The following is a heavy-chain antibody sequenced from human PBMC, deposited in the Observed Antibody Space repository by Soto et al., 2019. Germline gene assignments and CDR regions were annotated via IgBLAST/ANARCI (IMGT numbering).Heavy chain of an antibody. V-gene: IGHV1-3*01. CDR3: ARESLWFGELLSYFDY. Sequence: ASVKVSCKTSEYRFSSYTIHWVRQAPGQRLEWMGWINAGNGNRRYSQKFQGRVTITSDTSASTAYMELSSLRSEDTAVYYCARESLWFGELLSYFDYWGQGTLVTVSS. J-gene: IGHJ4*02. CDR2: INAGNGNR. D-gene: IGHD3-10*01. CDR1: EYRFSSYT.